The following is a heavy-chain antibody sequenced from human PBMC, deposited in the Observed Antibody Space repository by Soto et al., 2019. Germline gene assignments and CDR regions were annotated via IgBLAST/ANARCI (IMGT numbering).Heavy chain of an antibody. J-gene: IGHJ4*02. CDR1: GGSISSSSYY. D-gene: IGHD2-21*02. CDR3: ARHSELLTFDY. Sequence: QLQLQESGPGLVKPSETLSRTCTVSGGSISSSSYYWGWIRQPPGKGLEWIGSIYYSGSTYYNPSLKSRVTISVDTSKNQFSLKLSSVTAADTAVYYCARHSELLTFDYWGQGTLVTVSS. V-gene: IGHV4-39*01. CDR2: IYYSGST.